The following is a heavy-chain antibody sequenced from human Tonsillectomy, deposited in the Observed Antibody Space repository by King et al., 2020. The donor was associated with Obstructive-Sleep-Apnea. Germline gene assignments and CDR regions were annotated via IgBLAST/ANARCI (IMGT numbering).Heavy chain of an antibody. CDR2: IIPIFGTA. Sequence: VQSGAEVKKPGSSVKVSCKASGGTFSNYAISWVRQAPGQGLEWMGGIIPIFGTANYAQKFQVRVTITADESTSTAYMGLSSLRSEDTAVYYCARNANILTGYYTGYYCGMDVWGQGTTVTVSS. D-gene: IGHD3-9*01. CDR1: GGTFSNYA. J-gene: IGHJ6*02. CDR3: ARNANILTGYYTGYYCGMDV. V-gene: IGHV1-69*01.